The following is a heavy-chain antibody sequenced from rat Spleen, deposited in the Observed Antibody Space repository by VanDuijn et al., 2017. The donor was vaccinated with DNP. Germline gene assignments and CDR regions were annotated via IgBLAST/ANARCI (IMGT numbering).Heavy chain of an antibody. CDR3: ATPGDSSYIGYFDY. Sequence: EVQLVESGGGLVQPGRSLKLSCAAPGFTFSNYGMNWIRQAPTKGMEWVASISPSGGSTYDRDSVKGRFTISRDNAKSTLYLQMDSLRSEDTATYYCATPGDSSYIGYFDYWGQGVMVTVSS. D-gene: IGHD1-2*01. V-gene: IGHV5-19*01. CDR1: GFTFSNYG. J-gene: IGHJ2*01. CDR2: ISPSGGST.